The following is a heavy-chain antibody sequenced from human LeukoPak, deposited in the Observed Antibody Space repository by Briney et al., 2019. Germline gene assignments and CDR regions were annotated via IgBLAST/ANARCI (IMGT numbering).Heavy chain of an antibody. CDR1: GGSISSHY. D-gene: IGHD2-15*01. Sequence: PSETLSLTCTVSGGSISSHYWSWIRQPPGKGLEWIGYIYYSGSTNYNPSLKSRVTISVDTSKNQFSLKLSSVTAADTAVYYCARGLTVVAATPYDYWGQGTLVPVSS. V-gene: IGHV4-59*11. CDR3: ARGLTVVAATPYDY. J-gene: IGHJ4*02. CDR2: IYYSGST.